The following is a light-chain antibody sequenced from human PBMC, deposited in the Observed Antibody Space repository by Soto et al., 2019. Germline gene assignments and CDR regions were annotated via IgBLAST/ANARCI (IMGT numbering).Light chain of an antibody. CDR2: GAS. J-gene: IGKJ4*01. Sequence: EIVMTQSPATLSVSPGERTTLSCRASQSVSSNLAWYQQKPGQAPRLLIYGASTRATGIPARFSGSGFGTEFTLTFSSLQSEDFAVYYCQQYNNWPPVLTFGGGTKVDIK. V-gene: IGKV3-15*01. CDR3: QQYNNWPPVLT. CDR1: QSVSSN.